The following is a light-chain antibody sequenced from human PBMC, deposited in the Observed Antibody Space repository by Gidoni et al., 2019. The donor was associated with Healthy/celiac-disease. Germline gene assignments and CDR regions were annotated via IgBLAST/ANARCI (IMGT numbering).Light chain of an antibody. CDR1: SSNIGAGYY. Sequence: QSVLTQPPSVSGAQGQRVTISCTGSSSNIGAGYYVHWYQQLPGTAPKLLIYGTSNRPSGVPDRCSGSKSGTSASLAITGLQAEDEADYYCQSYDSSMSGSVVFGGGTKLTVL. V-gene: IGLV1-40*01. CDR2: GTS. J-gene: IGLJ2*01. CDR3: QSYDSSMSGSVV.